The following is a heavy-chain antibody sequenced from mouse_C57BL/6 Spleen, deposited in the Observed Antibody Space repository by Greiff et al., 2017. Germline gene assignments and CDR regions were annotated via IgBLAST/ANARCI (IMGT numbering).Heavy chain of an antibody. D-gene: IGHD2-2*01. J-gene: IGHJ4*01. Sequence: VQLQQSGPELVKPGASVKISCKASGYAFSSSWMNWVKQRPGKGLEWIGRIYPGDGDTNYNGKFKGKATLTADKSSRTAYMQLSSLTSEDSAVYFCARSLLWLRKVYYYAMDYGGQGTSVTVSS. CDR1: GYAFSSSW. V-gene: IGHV1-82*01. CDR3: ARSLLWLRKVYYYAMDY. CDR2: IYPGDGDT.